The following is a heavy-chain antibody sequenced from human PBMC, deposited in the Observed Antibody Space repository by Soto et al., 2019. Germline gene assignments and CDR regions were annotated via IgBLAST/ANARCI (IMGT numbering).Heavy chain of an antibody. CDR1: GYTFTGYY. J-gene: IGHJ4*02. V-gene: IGHV1-2*04. CDR3: ARSPPTYGSGSYDY. CDR2: INPNSGGT. D-gene: IGHD3-10*01. Sequence: QVQLVQSGAEVKKPGASVKVSCKASGYTFTGYYMHWVRQAPGQGLEWMGWINPNSGGTNYAQKFQGWVTMTRDTSISTAYMEVSRLRSDDTAVYYCARSPPTYGSGSYDYWGQGTLVTVSS.